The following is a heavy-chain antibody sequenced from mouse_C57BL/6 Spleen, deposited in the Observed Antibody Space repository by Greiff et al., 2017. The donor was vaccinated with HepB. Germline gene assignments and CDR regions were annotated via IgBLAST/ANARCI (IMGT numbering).Heavy chain of an antibody. CDR1: GYTFTSYW. D-gene: IGHD1-1*01. CDR3: ARYYGSSFLYDVDY. V-gene: IGHV1-64*01. CDR2: IHPNSGST. J-gene: IGHJ2*01. Sequence: QVQLQQPGAELVKPGASVKLSCKASGYTFTSYWMHWVKQRPGQGLEWIGMIHPNSGSTNYNEKFKSKATLTVDKSSSTAYMQLSSLTSEDSAVYYCARYYGSSFLYDVDYWGQGTTLTVSS.